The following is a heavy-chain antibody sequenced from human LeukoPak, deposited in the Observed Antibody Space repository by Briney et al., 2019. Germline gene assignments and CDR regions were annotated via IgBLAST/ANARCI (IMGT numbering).Heavy chain of an antibody. CDR3: AKGTGYSSGWYGPKY. CDR2: IRYDGSNK. J-gene: IGHJ4*02. D-gene: IGHD6-19*01. Sequence: GGSLRLSCAASGFIFSSYGMHWVRQAPGKGLEWVAFIRYDGSNKYYADSVKGRFTISRDNAKNSLYLQMNSLRAEDTALYYCAKGTGYSSGWYGPKYWGQGTLVTVSS. V-gene: IGHV3-30*02. CDR1: GFIFSSYG.